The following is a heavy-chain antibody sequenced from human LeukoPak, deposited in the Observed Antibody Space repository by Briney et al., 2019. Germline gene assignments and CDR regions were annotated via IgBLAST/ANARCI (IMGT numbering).Heavy chain of an antibody. V-gene: IGHV4-59*08. CDR1: GGTMSSYY. CDR2: IFYTGTT. Sequence: SETLSLTCTVSGGTMSSYYWSWIRQPPGGGLEWIGYIFYTGTTDYNPSLKSRVTISLETSKNQFSLKLNSVTAADTAVYYCARSHSSGYNWFDPWGQGTLVTVSS. D-gene: IGHD3-22*01. J-gene: IGHJ5*02. CDR3: ARSHSSGYNWFDP.